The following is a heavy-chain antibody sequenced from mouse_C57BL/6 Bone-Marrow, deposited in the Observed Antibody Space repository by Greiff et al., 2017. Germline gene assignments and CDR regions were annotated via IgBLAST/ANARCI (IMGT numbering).Heavy chain of an antibody. J-gene: IGHJ4*01. Sequence: EVKLQESGGGLVQPKGSLKLSCAASGFSFNTYAMNWVCQAPGKGLEWVARIRSKSNNYATYYADSVKDRFTISRDDSESMLYLQMNNLKTEDTAMYDCVRDLIYDYDEGYAMDDWGQGTSVTVSS. CDR1: GFSFNTYA. CDR3: VRDLIYDYDEGYAMDD. CDR2: IRSKSNNYAT. V-gene: IGHV10-1*01. D-gene: IGHD2-4*01.